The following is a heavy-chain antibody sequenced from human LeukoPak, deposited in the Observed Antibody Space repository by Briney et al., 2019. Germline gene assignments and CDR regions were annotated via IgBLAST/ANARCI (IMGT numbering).Heavy chain of an antibody. D-gene: IGHD2-21*02. CDR1: GFTFSSYA. J-gene: IGHJ4*02. V-gene: IGHV3-23*01. CDR3: AKANSGEYCGGDCYPRSLGY. Sequence: PGGSLRLSCAASGFTFSSYAVSWVRQAPGKGLEWVSVISGSGGTTYYADSVKGRFTISRDNSKNTLYLQMNSLRAEDTALYYCAKANSGEYCGGDCYPRSLGYWGQGTLVTVSS. CDR2: ISGSGGTT.